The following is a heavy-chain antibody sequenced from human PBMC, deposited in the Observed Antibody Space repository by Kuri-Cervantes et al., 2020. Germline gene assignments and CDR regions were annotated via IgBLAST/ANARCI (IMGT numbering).Heavy chain of an antibody. CDR1: GFTFSSYW. J-gene: IGHJ5*02. V-gene: IGHV3-74*01. Sequence: GESLKISCAASGFTFSSYWMHWVRQAPGKGLLWVSRINSDGSSTSYADSVKGRFTISRDNSKNTLYLQMNSLRAEDTAVYYCARAYYYGSGSKPDPTKRANWFDPWGQGTRVTVSS. CDR3: ARAYYYGSGSKPDPTKRANWFDP. D-gene: IGHD3-10*01. CDR2: INSDGSST.